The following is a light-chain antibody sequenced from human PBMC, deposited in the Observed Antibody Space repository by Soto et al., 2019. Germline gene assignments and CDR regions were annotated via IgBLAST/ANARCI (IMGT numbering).Light chain of an antibody. CDR3: QHLDSYST. V-gene: IGKV1-9*01. Sequence: DIQLTQSPSSLSASVGDRVTITCRASQGISSYLAWYQQKPGKAPKLLSYAASTLQSGVPSRFSGSGSGKEFTLTISSLQPEDFATYYCQHLDSYSTCGQGTRLEIK. CDR2: AAS. J-gene: IGKJ5*01. CDR1: QGISSY.